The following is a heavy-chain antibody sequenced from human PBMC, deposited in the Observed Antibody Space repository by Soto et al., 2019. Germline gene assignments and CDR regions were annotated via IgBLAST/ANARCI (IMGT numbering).Heavy chain of an antibody. Sequence: GGSLRLSCAASGFIFSNHAMSWVRQAPGRGLEWVSAFSGSGDSTYYADSVKGRFTISGDNSKNTLYLQMNSLRAKDTAVYYCAKDHGYDSSGYYRHYFDYWGQGTLVTVSS. J-gene: IGHJ4*02. D-gene: IGHD3-22*01. CDR1: GFIFSNHA. CDR3: AKDHGYDSSGYYRHYFDY. V-gene: IGHV3-23*01. CDR2: FSGSGDST.